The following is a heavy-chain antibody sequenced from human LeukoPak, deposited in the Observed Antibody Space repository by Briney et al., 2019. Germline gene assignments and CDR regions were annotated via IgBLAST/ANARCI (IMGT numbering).Heavy chain of an antibody. CDR1: GFTFSSYA. Sequence: GGSLRLSCAASGFTFSSYAMSWVRQAPGKGLEWVSAISGSGGSTYYADSVKGRFTISRDNSKNTLYVQMNSLRAEDTAIYYCAKGTSWNYGTPFDYWGQGTLVTVSS. J-gene: IGHJ4*02. V-gene: IGHV3-23*01. D-gene: IGHD1-7*01. CDR2: ISGSGGST. CDR3: AKGTSWNYGTPFDY.